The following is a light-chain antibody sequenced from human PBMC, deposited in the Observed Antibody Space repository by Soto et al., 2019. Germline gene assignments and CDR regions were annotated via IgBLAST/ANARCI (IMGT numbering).Light chain of an antibody. Sequence: EIVLTQSPVTLSLSPGESSTLSFRACQVVNNNLLAWYQQKPGQAPRLVIYDASSRATGIPDRFSASGSGTDFTLTISRLEPDDFAVYYCQQYSSSPLTFGQGTKVDIK. J-gene: IGKJ1*01. V-gene: IGKV3-20*01. CDR3: QQYSSSPLT. CDR1: QVVNNNL. CDR2: DAS.